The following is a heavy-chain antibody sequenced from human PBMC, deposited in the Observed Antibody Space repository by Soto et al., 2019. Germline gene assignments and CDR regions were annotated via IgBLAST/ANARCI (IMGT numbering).Heavy chain of an antibody. CDR2: LDQGGGEK. J-gene: IGHJ6*03. D-gene: IGHD1-1*01. V-gene: IGHV3-7*05. CDR3: ARHGLQGAHYYYRDV. Sequence: PVVSLRLSCAASEFSFSDYWMAWVRQATGKGLEWVANLDQGGGEKHYVDSVKGRFTISRDNAKNSLYLQMNSLRAEDTAVYYCARHGLQGAHYYYRDVWGKGTTVTSP. CDR1: EFSFSDYW.